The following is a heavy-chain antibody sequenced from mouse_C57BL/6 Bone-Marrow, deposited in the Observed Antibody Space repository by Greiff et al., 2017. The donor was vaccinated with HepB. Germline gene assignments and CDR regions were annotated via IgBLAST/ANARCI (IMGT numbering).Heavy chain of an antibody. J-gene: IGHJ3*01. Sequence: EVQLQQSVAELVRPGASVKLSCTASGFNIQNTYMHWVKQRPEQGLEWIGRIDPANGNTKYAPKFQGKATITADTSSNTAYLQLGSLTSEDTAIYYCARRVYDYDFAYWGQGTLVTVSA. V-gene: IGHV14-3*01. CDR2: IDPANGNT. CDR3: ARRVYDYDFAY. D-gene: IGHD2-4*01. CDR1: GFNIQNTY.